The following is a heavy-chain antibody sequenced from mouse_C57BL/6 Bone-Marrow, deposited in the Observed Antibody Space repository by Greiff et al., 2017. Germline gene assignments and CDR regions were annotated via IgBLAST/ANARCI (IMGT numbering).Heavy chain of an antibody. J-gene: IGHJ4*01. CDR1: GFSLTSYG. Sequence: QVQLQQSGPGLVQPSQSLSITCTVSGFSLTSYGVHWVRQSPGKGLEWLGVIWSGGSTDYNAAFISRLSISKDNSKSQVFFKMNSLQADDTAIYYCARNKASIYCDYDGTAYYAMDYWGQGTSVTVSS. V-gene: IGHV2-2*01. D-gene: IGHD2-4*01. CDR3: ARNKASIYCDYDGTAYYAMDY. CDR2: IWSGGST.